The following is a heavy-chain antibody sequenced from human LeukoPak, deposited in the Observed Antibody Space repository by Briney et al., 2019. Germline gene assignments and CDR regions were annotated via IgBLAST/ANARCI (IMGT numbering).Heavy chain of an antibody. CDR1: GFTFNNAW. CDR2: IKSKTDGETT. Sequence: PGGSLTLSCAASGFTFNNAWMSWVRQAPGKGLEWVGRIKSKTDGETTDYAAPVKGTFTISRDDSKNTVFLQMNSLKTEDTAVYYCASAHYGSGTYYSLFWGQGTLVTVSS. J-gene: IGHJ4*02. D-gene: IGHD3-10*01. CDR3: ASAHYGSGTYYSLF. V-gene: IGHV3-15*01.